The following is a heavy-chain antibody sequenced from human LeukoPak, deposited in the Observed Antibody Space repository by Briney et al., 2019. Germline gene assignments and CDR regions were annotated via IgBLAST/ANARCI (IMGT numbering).Heavy chain of an antibody. CDR3: ARDPSPPWVHRGDFDY. J-gene: IGHJ4*02. V-gene: IGHV1-46*01. D-gene: IGHD1-14*01. Sequence: ASVKVSCKASGYTFTSYYMHWVRQAPGQGLEWMGIINPSGGSTSYAQKFQGRVTMTRDTSTSTVYMELSSLRSEDTAVYYCARDPSPPWVHRGDFDYWGQGTLVTV. CDR2: INPSGGST. CDR1: GYTFTSYY.